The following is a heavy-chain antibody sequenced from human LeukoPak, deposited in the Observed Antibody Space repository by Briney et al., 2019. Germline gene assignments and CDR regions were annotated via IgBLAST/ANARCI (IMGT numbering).Heavy chain of an antibody. CDR2: IYYSGST. D-gene: IGHD5-18*01. Sequence: SETLSLTCTVSGGSISSSSYYWGWIRQPPGKGLEWIGSIYYSGSTYYNPSLKSRVTISVDTSKNQFSLKLSSVTAADTAVYYCASEQLWRIDYRGQGTLVTVSS. V-gene: IGHV4-39*01. J-gene: IGHJ4*02. CDR3: ASEQLWRIDY. CDR1: GGSISSSSYY.